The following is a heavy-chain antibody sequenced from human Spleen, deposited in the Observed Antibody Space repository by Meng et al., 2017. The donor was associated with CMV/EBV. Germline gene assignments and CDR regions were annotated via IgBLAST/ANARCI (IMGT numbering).Heavy chain of an antibody. CDR2: IKEDGSDK. V-gene: IGHV3-7*03. CDR3: ARGHCINGVCYLPGSAPSYHFDY. D-gene: IGHD2-8*01. CDR1: GFTFSRFW. J-gene: IGHJ4*02. Sequence: GGSLRLSCAASGFTFSRFWMSWVRQAPGKGLEWVANIKEDGSDKYYADSVKGRFAISRDNAKNSLYLQMNSLRAEDTAVYYCARGHCINGVCYLPGSAPSYHFDYWGQGTLVTVSS.